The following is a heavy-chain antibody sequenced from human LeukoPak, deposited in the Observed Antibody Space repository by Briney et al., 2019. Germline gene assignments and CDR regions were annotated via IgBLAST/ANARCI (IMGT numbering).Heavy chain of an antibody. Sequence: SETLSLTCTVSGGSISSSSYYWGWIRQPPGKGLEWIGSIYYSGSTYYNPSLKSRVTISVDTSKNQFSLNLSSVTAADTAVYYCASTFNDYGDFYFDYWGQGTLVTVSS. CDR3: ASTFNDYGDFYFDY. CDR2: IYYSGST. CDR1: GGSISSSSYY. D-gene: IGHD4-17*01. V-gene: IGHV4-39*01. J-gene: IGHJ4*02.